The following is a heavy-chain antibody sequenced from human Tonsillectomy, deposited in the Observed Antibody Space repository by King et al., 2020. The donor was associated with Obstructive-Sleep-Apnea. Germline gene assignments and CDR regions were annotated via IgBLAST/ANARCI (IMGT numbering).Heavy chain of an antibody. V-gene: IGHV4-59*01. CDR1: GGSISSYY. D-gene: IGHD1-26*01. J-gene: IGHJ4*02. CDR3: AGGRIVGATTGDY. Sequence: VQLQESGPGLVKPSETLSLTCTVSGGSISSYYWSWIRQPPGKGLEWIGYIYYSGSTNYNPSLKSRVTISVDTSKNQFSLKLSSVTAADTAVYYCAGGRIVGATTGDYWGQGTLVTVSS. CDR2: IYYSGST.